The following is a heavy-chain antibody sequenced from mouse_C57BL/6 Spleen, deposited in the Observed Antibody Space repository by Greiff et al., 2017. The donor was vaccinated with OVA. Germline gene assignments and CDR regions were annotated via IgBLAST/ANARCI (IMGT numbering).Heavy chain of an antibody. CDR3: ARSPVYYYGSSYPWYGDY. J-gene: IGHJ2*01. CDR2: IYPGDGDP. V-gene: IGHV1-82*01. D-gene: IGHD1-1*01. Sequence: VQRVESGPELVKPGASVKISCKASGYAFSSSWMNWVKQRPGKGLEWIGRIYPGDGDPNYNGKFKGKATLTADKSSSTAYMQLSSLTSEDSAVYCCARSPVYYYGSSYPWYGDYGGQGTTLTVSA. CDR1: GYAFSSSW.